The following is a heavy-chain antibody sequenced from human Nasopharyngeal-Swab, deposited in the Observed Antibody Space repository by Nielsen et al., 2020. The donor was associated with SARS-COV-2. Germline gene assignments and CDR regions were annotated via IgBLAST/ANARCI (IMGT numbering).Heavy chain of an antibody. V-gene: IGHV4-4*02. D-gene: IGHD2-2*01. CDR3: ARIEDCSSTSCYDYFDY. CDR2: IYHSGST. J-gene: IGHJ4*02. Sequence: WIRQPPGKGLEWIGEIYHSGSTNYNPSLKSRVTISVDKSKNQFSLKLSSVTAADTAVYYCARIEDCSSTSCYDYFDYWGQGTLVTVSS.